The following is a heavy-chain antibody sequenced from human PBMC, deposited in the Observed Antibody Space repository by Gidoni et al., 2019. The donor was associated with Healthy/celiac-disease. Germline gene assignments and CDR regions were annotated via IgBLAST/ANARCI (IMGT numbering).Heavy chain of an antibody. CDR3: ARGPTVLRFLEWLLISWFDP. J-gene: IGHJ5*02. CDR2: INHSGST. CDR1: GGSFSGYY. Sequence: QVQLQQWGAGLLKPSETLSLTCAVYGGSFSGYYWSWIRQPPGKGLEWIGEINHSGSTNYNPSLKSRVTISVDTSKNQFSLKLSSVTAADTAVYYCARGPTVLRFLEWLLISWFDPWGQGTLVTVSS. V-gene: IGHV4-34*01. D-gene: IGHD3-3*01.